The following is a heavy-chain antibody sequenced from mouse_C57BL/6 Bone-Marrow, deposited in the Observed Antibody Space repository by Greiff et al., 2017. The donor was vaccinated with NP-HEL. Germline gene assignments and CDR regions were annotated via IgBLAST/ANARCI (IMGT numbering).Heavy chain of an antibody. V-gene: IGHV1-26*01. Sequence: EVQLQQSGPELVKPGASVKISCKASGYTFTDYYMNWVKQSHGKSLEWIGDINPNNGGTSYHQKFKGKATLTVDKSSSTAYMELRSLTSEDSAVYYCARGTGHSNYDFDYWGQGTTLTVSS. J-gene: IGHJ2*01. CDR2: INPNNGGT. CDR3: ARGTGHSNYDFDY. D-gene: IGHD2-5*01. CDR1: GYTFTDYY.